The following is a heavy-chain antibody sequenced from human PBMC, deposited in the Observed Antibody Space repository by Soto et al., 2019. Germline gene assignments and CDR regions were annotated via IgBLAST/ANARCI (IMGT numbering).Heavy chain of an antibody. Sequence: SETLSLTCAVYGGSFSGYYWSWIRQPPGKGLEWIGEINHSGSTNYNPSLKSRVTISVDTSKNQFSLKLSFVTAADTAVYYCARHLTYCSAGSCYSDFPYYGMDVWGQGTTVTVSS. CDR2: INHSGST. CDR3: ARHLTYCSAGSCYSDFPYYGMDV. V-gene: IGHV4-34*01. CDR1: GGSFSGYY. D-gene: IGHD2-15*01. J-gene: IGHJ6*02.